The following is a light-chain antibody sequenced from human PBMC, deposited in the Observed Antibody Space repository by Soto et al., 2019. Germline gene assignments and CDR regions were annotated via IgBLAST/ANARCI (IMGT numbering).Light chain of an antibody. CDR2: DAS. CDR3: QQRSNWPVT. Sequence: EIVLTQSPGTLSLSPGERATLSCRASQSVSSYLAWYQQKPGQTPRLLIYDASTRATGISARFSGSGFGTDFTFTISSLEPEDFAMYYCQQRSNWPVTFGQGTKVDIK. V-gene: IGKV3-11*01. J-gene: IGKJ1*01. CDR1: QSVSSY.